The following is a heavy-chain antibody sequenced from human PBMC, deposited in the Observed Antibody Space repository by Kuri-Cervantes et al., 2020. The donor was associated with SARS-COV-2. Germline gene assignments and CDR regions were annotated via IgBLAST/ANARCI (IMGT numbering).Heavy chain of an antibody. CDR2: ISSSRPYI. V-gene: IGHV3-21*01. D-gene: IGHD4-23*01. CDR3: ARGQSGDNWGHFYGMDV. J-gene: IGHJ6*02. Sequence: GESLKISCVGSGFTFNTYSLNWVRQAQGKGLEWVASISSSRPYIFYADSVKGRFTVSRDNAKKSLFLQMNSLRVEDTAVYYCARGQSGDNWGHFYGMDVWGLGTTVTVSS. CDR1: GFTFNTYS.